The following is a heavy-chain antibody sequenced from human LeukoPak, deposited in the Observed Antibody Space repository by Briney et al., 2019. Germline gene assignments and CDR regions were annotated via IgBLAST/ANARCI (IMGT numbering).Heavy chain of an antibody. J-gene: IGHJ4*02. Sequence: PGGSLRLSCAASGFTFSSYSMNWVRQAPGKGLEWVSSISSSSSYIYYADSVKGRFTISRDNAKNSLYLQMNSLRAEDTAVYYCASRYDYVWGSYRSGKRSVSTEYWGQGALVTVCS. CDR1: GFTFSSYS. V-gene: IGHV3-21*01. CDR3: ASRYDYVWGSYRSGKRSVSTEY. CDR2: ISSSSSYI. D-gene: IGHD3-16*02.